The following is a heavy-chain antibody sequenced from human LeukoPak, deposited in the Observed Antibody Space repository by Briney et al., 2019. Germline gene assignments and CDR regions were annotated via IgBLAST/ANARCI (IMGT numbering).Heavy chain of an antibody. CDR1: GFTFSGYA. CDR2: ISGSGGST. D-gene: IGHD6-19*01. Sequence: VGSLRLSCAASGFTFSGYAMSWVRQAPGKGLECVSAISGSGGSTYSADSVKGRFTISRDNSKNTLYLQVNSLRDEDTAVYYCAKLSSGWLNEYVQHWGQGTLVTVSS. V-gene: IGHV3-23*01. CDR3: AKLSSGWLNEYVQH. J-gene: IGHJ1*01.